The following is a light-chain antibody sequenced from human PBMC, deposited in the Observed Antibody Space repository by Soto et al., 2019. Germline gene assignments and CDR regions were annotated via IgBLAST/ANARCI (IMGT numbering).Light chain of an antibody. J-gene: IGKJ1*01. CDR1: QSVSSY. CDR3: QQRCSWPLA. CDR2: DTS. Sequence: EIVLTQSPATLSLSPGERATLSCRASQSVSSYFAWYQQKPGQPPRLLIYDTSNRATGIQDRFSGSGSGTDLTLPVSSLEPEDLAVYYCQQRCSWPLACGKGTKVGI. V-gene: IGKV3-11*01.